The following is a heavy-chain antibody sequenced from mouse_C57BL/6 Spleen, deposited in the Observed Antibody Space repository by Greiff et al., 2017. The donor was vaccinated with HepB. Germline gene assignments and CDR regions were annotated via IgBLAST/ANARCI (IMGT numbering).Heavy chain of an antibody. D-gene: IGHD1-1*01. CDR3: ARGIYYYGSSHFDY. V-gene: IGHV3-6*01. CDR2: ISYDGSN. CDR1: GYSITSGYY. J-gene: IGHJ2*01. Sequence: EVQRVESGPGLVKPSQSLSLTCSVTGYSITSGYYWNWIRQFPGNNLAWMGYISYDGSNNYNPSLKNRISITRDTSKNQFFLKLNSVTTEDTATYYCARGIYYYGSSHFDYWGQGTTLTVSS.